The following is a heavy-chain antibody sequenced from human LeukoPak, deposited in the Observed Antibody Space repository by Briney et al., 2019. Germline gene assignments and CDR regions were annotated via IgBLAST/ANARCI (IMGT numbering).Heavy chain of an antibody. CDR3: ARELIGYCSGGSCPTGY. Sequence: ASVKVSCKASGYTFTSYGISWVRQAPGQGLEWMGWISAYNGNTNYAQKLQGRVTMTRDTSISTAYMELSRLRSDDTAVYYCARELIGYCSGGSCPTGYWGQGTLVTVSS. CDR2: ISAYNGNT. V-gene: IGHV1-18*01. CDR1: GYTFTSYG. D-gene: IGHD2-15*01. J-gene: IGHJ4*02.